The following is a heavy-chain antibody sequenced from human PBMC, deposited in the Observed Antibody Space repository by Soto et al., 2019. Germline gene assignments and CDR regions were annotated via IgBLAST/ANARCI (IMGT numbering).Heavy chain of an antibody. V-gene: IGHV2-26*01. CDR1: GFSLSNARMG. CDR3: ARTDLRPDSSGYGYYYYGMDV. Sequence: SGPTLVNPTETLTLTCTVSGFSLSNARMGVSWIRQPPGKALEWLAHIFSNDEKSYSTSLKSRLTISKDTSKSQVVLTMTNMDPVDTATYYCARTDLRPDSSGYGYYYYGMDVWGQGTTVTVSS. D-gene: IGHD3-22*01. J-gene: IGHJ6*02. CDR2: IFSNDEK.